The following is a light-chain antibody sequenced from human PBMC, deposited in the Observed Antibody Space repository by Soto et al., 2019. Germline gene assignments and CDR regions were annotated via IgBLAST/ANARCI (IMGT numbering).Light chain of an antibody. Sequence: EIVMTQSPATLSVSPGERATLSCRASQSVRSSLAWYQQKPGQAPRLLIYGASTRATGVPARFSGSGSGTEFTLTISSLQSEDFAVYYCQQYNNWPETFTFGQGTKVEIK. J-gene: IGKJ2*01. CDR2: GAS. V-gene: IGKV3-15*01. CDR1: QSVRSS. CDR3: QQYNNWPETFT.